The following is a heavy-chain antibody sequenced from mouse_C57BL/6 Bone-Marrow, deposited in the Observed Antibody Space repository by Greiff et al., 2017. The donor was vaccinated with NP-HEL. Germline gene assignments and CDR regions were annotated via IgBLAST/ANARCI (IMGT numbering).Heavy chain of an antibody. V-gene: IGHV1-64*01. CDR1: GYTFTSYW. CDR3: ARWDYYGSSYIAY. J-gene: IGHJ3*01. CDR2: IHPNSGST. Sequence: QVQLQQPGAELVKPGASVKLSCKASGYTFTSYWMHWVKQRPGQGLEWIGMIHPNSGSTNYNEKFKSKSTLTVDKSSSTADMQLSSLTSEDSAVYYCARWDYYGSSYIAYWGQGTLVTVSA. D-gene: IGHD1-1*01.